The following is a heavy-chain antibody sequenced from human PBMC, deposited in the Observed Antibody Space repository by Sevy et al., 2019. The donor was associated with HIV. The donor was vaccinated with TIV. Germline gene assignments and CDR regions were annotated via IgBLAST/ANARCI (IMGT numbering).Heavy chain of an antibody. V-gene: IGHV3-23*01. CDR2: ISGPGLST. J-gene: IGHJ3*01. D-gene: IGHD3-22*01. CDR3: AKALNPALESMIEVVLRTLKGFDV. Sequence: GGSLRLSCVASEFRLSNYAMNWVRQAPGKGLEWVSVISGPGLSTYYADSVKGRFTISRDNSKNTLYLQMNSLRADDTATYYCAKALNPALESMIEVVLRTLKGFDVWGQGTMVTVSS. CDR1: EFRLSNYA.